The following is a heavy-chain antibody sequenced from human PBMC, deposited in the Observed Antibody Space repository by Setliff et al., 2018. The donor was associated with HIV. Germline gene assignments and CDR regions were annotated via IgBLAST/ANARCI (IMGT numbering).Heavy chain of an antibody. CDR2: IIPNSGGT. J-gene: IGHJ4*02. CDR3: AGDVDNAGTHPPDY. CDR1: GYTFTAYY. Sequence: ASVKVSCKASGYTFTAYYMHWVRQAPGQGLEWMGRIIPNSGGTNYAQKFQGRVTMTRDTSISTAYMELRSLRSDDTAMYYCAGDVDNAGTHPPDYWGQGTLVTVSS. V-gene: IGHV1-2*06. D-gene: IGHD1-20*01.